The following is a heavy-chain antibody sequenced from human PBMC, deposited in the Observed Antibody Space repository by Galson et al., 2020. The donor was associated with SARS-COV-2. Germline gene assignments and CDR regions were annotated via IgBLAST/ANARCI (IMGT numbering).Heavy chain of an antibody. Sequence: AGSLRLSCAASGFTFTNYAMHWVRQAPGKGLEWMALISYEGSIKYYADSVRGRFTISRDSSKNTLYLQMNSLSAGDTAVYYCAKRKEVFWLGELSQGLDVWGQWTTVTLS. CDR1: GFTFTNYA. V-gene: IGHV3-30*18. D-gene: IGHD3-10*01. J-gene: IGHJ6*02. CDR2: ISYEGSIK. CDR3: AKRKEVFWLGELSQGLDV.